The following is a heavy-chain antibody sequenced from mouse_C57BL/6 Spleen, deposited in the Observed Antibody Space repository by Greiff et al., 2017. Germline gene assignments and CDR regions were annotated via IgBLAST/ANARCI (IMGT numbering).Heavy chain of an antibody. CDR1: GFSLTSYG. CDR3: DRNGDYGSPFAY. D-gene: IGHD1-1*01. CDR2: IWSGGST. V-gene: IGHV2-2*01. Sequence: VKLQESGPGLVQPSQSLSITCTVSGFSLTSYGVHWVRQSPGKGLEWLGVIWSGGSTDYNAAFISRLSISKDNSKSQVFFKMNSLQADDTAIYYCDRNGDYGSPFAYWGQGTLVTVSA. J-gene: IGHJ3*01.